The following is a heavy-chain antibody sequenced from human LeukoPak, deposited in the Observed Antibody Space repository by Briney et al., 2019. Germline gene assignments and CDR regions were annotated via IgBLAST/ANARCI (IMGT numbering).Heavy chain of an antibody. J-gene: IGHJ4*02. CDR1: GFTFSSHG. CDR2: ISYDGSNK. Sequence: GGSLRLSCAASGFTFSSHGMHWVRQAPGKGLEWVAVISYDGSNKYYADSVKGRFTISRDNSKNTLYLQMNSLRAEDTAVYYCAKGLSSSGELLDYWGQGILVTVSS. V-gene: IGHV3-30*18. CDR3: AKGLSSSGELLDY. D-gene: IGHD1-26*01.